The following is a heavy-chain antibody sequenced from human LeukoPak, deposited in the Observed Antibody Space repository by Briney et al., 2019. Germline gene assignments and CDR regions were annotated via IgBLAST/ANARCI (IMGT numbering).Heavy chain of an antibody. Sequence: SETLSFTCSVSGGSITSHFWSWIRQPPGKGLEWIGYIHYSGSTNHNPSLKSRVTISPDTSKNQLFLKLNSVTAADTAVYYCARLVWLGESPGSWFDSWGQGTLVTVSS. J-gene: IGHJ5*01. D-gene: IGHD3-10*01. CDR2: IHYSGST. CDR3: ARLVWLGESPGSWFDS. V-gene: IGHV4-59*11. CDR1: GGSITSHF.